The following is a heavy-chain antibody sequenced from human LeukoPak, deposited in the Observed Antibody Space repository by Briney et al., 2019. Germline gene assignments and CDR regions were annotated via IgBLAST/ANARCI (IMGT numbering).Heavy chain of an antibody. J-gene: IGHJ4*02. CDR2: IRYDGSNK. CDR3: AKDARYSSGWKSSDY. CDR1: GFTFSSYG. D-gene: IGHD6-19*01. V-gene: IGHV3-30*02. Sequence: GGSLRLSCAASGFTFSSYGMHWVRQAPGKGLEWVAFIRYDGSNKYYADSVKGRFTISRDNSKNTLYLQMNSLRAEDTAVYYCAKDARYSSGWKSSDYWGQGTLVTVSS.